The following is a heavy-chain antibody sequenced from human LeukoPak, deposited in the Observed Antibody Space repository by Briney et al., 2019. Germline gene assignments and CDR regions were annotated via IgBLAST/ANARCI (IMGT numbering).Heavy chain of an antibody. J-gene: IGHJ4*02. CDR1: GYSISSGYY. CDR3: ARRSDGSGGDY. D-gene: IGHD3-10*01. V-gene: IGHV4-38-2*01. Sequence: SETLSLTCAVSGYSISSGYYWGWIRQPPGKGLEWIGDIYHSGSTYYNPSLKSRVTISVDTSKTQFSLKLSSVTAADTAVYYWARRSDGSGGDYWGQGTLVTVSS. CDR2: IYHSGST.